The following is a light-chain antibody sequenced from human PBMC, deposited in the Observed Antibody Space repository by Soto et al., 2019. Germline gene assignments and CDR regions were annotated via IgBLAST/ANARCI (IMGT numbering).Light chain of an antibody. V-gene: IGKV1-39*01. J-gene: IGKJ1*01. Sequence: DIQMTQSPFSLSASLGDRVTITCRASQSIKAYLNWYQQKPGKAPKLLIYTASTLQSGVPPRFSGSGSGTDFTLTISSLQPEDFATYYCQQTSSTPRTFGQGTKVEVK. CDR3: QQTSSTPRT. CDR2: TAS. CDR1: QSIKAY.